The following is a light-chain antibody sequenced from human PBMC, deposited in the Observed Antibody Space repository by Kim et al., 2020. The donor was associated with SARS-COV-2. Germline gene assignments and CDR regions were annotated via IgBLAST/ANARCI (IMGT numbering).Light chain of an antibody. V-gene: IGKV1-16*02. CDR3: KQYNTYPLT. J-gene: IGKJ4*01. Sequence: ATVGDRITITCRASQDIRNYLAWCQQKPGKAPKSLIYAASTLESGVPPQFSGSGSGTEFTLTISSLQPEDFASYYCKQYNTYPLTFGGGTKVDIK. CDR1: QDIRNY. CDR2: AAS.